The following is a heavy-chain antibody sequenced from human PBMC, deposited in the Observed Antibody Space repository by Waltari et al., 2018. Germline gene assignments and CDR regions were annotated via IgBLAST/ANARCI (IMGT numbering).Heavy chain of an antibody. V-gene: IGHV4-59*08. CDR3: ARHAADSSGYFYGFDS. J-gene: IGHJ5*01. Sequence: QVQLQESGPGLVKPSETLSLTCTVSGGSVSSYYWSWIRQTPEKGLEWLGFIYHTGRSDYNPYLKSRVAMSVDTSKNQLSLNLNSVTAADTAVFYCARHAADSSGYFYGFDSWGQGTLVTVSS. CDR2: IYHTGRS. CDR1: GGSVSSYY. D-gene: IGHD3-22*01.